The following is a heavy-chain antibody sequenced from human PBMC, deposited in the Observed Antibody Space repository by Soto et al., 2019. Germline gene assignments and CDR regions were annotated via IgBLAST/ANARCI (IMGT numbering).Heavy chain of an antibody. J-gene: IGHJ4*02. V-gene: IGHV3-23*01. Sequence: GGSLRLPCAASGSTFSSYAMSWVRQAPGKGLEWVSAISGSGGSTYYADSVKGRFTISRDNSKNTLYLQMNSLRAEDTAVYYCAKRGSSWSPFDYWGQGTLVTVSS. D-gene: IGHD6-13*01. CDR1: GSTFSSYA. CDR2: ISGSGGST. CDR3: AKRGSSWSPFDY.